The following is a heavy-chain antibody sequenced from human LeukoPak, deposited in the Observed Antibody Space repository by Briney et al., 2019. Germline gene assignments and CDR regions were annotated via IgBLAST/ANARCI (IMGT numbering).Heavy chain of an antibody. CDR3: ARFAAGGSYYYYMDV. CDR1: GFTFSSYT. D-gene: IGHD6-25*01. V-gene: IGHV3-48*01. Sequence: GGSLRLSCAASGFTFSSYTMNWVRQPPGKGLEWVSNIGTSSTTIYYADSVKGRSTISRDNAKNSLYLQMNSLRADDTAVYYCARFAAGGSYYYYMDVWGKGTTVTVSS. J-gene: IGHJ6*03. CDR2: IGTSSTTI.